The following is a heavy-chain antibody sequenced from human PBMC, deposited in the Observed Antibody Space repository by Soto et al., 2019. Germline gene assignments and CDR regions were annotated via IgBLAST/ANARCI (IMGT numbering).Heavy chain of an antibody. CDR2: IIPILGIA. V-gene: IGHV1-69*08. CDR3: ARDGVLLWCGENYYYYGMDV. D-gene: IGHD3-10*01. J-gene: IGHJ6*02. Sequence: QVQLVQSGAEVKKPGSSVKVSCKASGGTFSSYTISWVRQAPGQGLEWMGRIIPILGIANYAQKFQGRVTITADKATSTAYMELSSLRSEDTAVYYCARDGVLLWCGENYYYYGMDVWGQGTTVTVSS. CDR1: GGTFSSYT.